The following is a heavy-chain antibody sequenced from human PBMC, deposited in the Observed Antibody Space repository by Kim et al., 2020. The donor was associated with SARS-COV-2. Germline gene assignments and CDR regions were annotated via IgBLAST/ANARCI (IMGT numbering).Heavy chain of an antibody. J-gene: IGHJ6*02. Sequence: GGSLILSCAASGFTFSDYDMSWVRQAPGKGLEWISYIGSRSSYTYYADSVKGRFTIFRDSAKKSLYLQMNSLRVEDTAVYYCARDRYSGSGSRIFLQYGMDVWGQGTTVTVSS. V-gene: IGHV3-11*05. D-gene: IGHD3-10*01. CDR1: GFTFSDYD. CDR2: IGSRSSYT. CDR3: ARDRYSGSGSRIFLQYGMDV.